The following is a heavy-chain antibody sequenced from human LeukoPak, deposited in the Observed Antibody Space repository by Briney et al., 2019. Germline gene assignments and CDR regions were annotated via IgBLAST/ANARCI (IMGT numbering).Heavy chain of an antibody. CDR1: GGSISSYY. J-gene: IGHJ4*02. V-gene: IGHV4-59*01. D-gene: IGHD4-23*01. Sequence: SETLSLNCTVSGGSISSYYWSWIRQPPGKGLEWIGYIYYSGSTNYNPSLKSRVTISVDTSKNQFSLKLSSVTAADTAVYYCARYYGGNSGFNYWGQGTLVTVSS. CDR2: IYYSGST. CDR3: ARYYGGNSGFNY.